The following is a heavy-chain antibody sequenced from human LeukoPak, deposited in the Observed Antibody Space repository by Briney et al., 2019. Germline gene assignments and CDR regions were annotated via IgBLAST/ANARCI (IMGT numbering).Heavy chain of an antibody. D-gene: IGHD3-10*01. CDR2: IYSSGST. Sequence: SETLSLTCTVSGGSISRYYWTWIRQPAGKGLEWIGRIYSSGSTNYNPSLKSRVTISVDMSKNQFSLKLSSVTAADTAVYYCARGGGRLWFGEIYYFDYWGQGTLVTVSS. CDR3: ARGGGRLWFGEIYYFDY. CDR1: GGSISRYY. V-gene: IGHV4-4*07. J-gene: IGHJ4*02.